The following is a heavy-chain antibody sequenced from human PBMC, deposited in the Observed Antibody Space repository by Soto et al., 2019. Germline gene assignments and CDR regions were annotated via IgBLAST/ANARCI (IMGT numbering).Heavy chain of an antibody. J-gene: IGHJ4*02. CDR2: ISRDSDTI. Sequence: GGSLRLSCAASGFTFSSYEMSWIRQAPGKGLEWPSYISRDSDTIYYADSVKGRFTISRDNAKNSLYLQMNSLRAEDTAVYYCARVVRVGAMIYWGQGTLVTVSS. D-gene: IGHD1-26*01. V-gene: IGHV3-48*03. CDR1: GFTFSSYE. CDR3: ARVVRVGAMIY.